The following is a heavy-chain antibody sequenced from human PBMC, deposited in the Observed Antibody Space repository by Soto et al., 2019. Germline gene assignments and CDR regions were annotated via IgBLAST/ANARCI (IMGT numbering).Heavy chain of an antibody. J-gene: IGHJ4*02. V-gene: IGHV4-59*01. CDR2: VYYSGST. CDR3: ARGRSILRV. Sequence: SETLSLTCTVSGGFIISYYWTWIRQPPGKALEWAGYVYYSGSTEYNPSLKSRVTISVDTSKNQFSLKLNSVTAADTAVYYCARGRSILRVWGQGTLVPVSS. D-gene: IGHD3-16*01. CDR1: GGFIISYY.